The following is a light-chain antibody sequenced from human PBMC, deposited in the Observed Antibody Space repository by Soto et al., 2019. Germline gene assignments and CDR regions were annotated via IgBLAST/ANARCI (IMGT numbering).Light chain of an antibody. V-gene: IGKV3-20*01. CDR1: QRLYSGF. CDR3: QQYGTSPII. J-gene: IGKJ5*01. Sequence: VLTQSPGTLSLSPGERATLSCRASQRLYSGFIGWYQQKPGQAPRLLIYGTSSRATGIPDRFSGSGSGTDFTLTISRLEPEDFSVYYCQQYGTSPIIFGQGTRLEIK. CDR2: GTS.